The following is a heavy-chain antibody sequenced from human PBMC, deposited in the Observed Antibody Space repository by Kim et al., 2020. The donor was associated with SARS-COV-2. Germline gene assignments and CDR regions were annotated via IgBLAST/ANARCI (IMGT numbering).Heavy chain of an antibody. J-gene: IGHJ6*02. D-gene: IGHD3-10*01. Sequence: GGSLRLSCAASGFTVSSNYMSWVRQAPGKGLEWVSIIYSGGSTYYADSVKGRFTISRDNSKNTLYLQMNSLRAEDTAVYYCVREIGDYYGSGRGVWGQGTTVTVSS. CDR3: VREIGDYYGSGRGV. CDR1: GFTVSSNY. V-gene: IGHV3-66*01. CDR2: IYSGGST.